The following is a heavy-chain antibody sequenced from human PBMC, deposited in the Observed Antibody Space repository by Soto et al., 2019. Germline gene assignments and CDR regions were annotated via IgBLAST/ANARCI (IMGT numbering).Heavy chain of an antibody. V-gene: IGHV3-48*02. CDR2: ISSSSSTV. D-gene: IGHD1-26*01. J-gene: IGHJ4*02. Sequence: EVQLVGSGGGLEQPGGSLRLSCAASGFSFSTYSMNWVRQAPGKGLEWVSYISSSSSTVYYADSVKGRFTISRDNAKNSLYLQMNSLRDEDTAVYYCTRESTSTLGIVGAIYGDHWGQGTLVTVSS. CDR1: GFSFSTYS. CDR3: TRESTSTLGIVGAIYGDH.